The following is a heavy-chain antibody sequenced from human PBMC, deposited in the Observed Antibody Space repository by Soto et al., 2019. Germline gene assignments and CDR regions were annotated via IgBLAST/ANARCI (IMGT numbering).Heavy chain of an antibody. CDR3: ARGRGRELDY. CDR1: GGSISSGGYS. D-gene: IGHD1-1*01. Sequence: SETLSLTCAVSGGSISSGGYSWSWIRQPPGKGLEWIGYIYHSGSTYYNPSLKSRVTISVDGSKNQFSLKLSSVTAADTAVYYCARGRGRELDYWGQGTLVTVSS. J-gene: IGHJ4*02. V-gene: IGHV4-30-2*01. CDR2: IYHSGST.